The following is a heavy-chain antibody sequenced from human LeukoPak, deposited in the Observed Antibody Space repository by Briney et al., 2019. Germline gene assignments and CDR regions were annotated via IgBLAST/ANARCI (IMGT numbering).Heavy chain of an antibody. CDR2: IYYSGST. CDR3: ARSGSCSSTSCYRPGWFDP. Sequence: SETLSLTCTVSGGSFSSYYWTWIRQPPGKGLEWIGYIYYSGSTNYNPSLESRVTILVDTSKNQFSLKLSSVTAADTAVYYCARSGSCSSTSCYRPGWFDPWGQGTLVTVSS. D-gene: IGHD2-2*03. CDR1: GGSFSSYY. J-gene: IGHJ5*02. V-gene: IGHV4-59*12.